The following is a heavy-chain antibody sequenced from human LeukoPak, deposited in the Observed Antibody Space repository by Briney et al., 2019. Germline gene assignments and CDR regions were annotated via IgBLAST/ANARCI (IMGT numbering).Heavy chain of an antibody. CDR3: AKDRGDSGGYPLFDH. Sequence: GGTLRLSCVASGFTFSNYVMSWVRQAPGKGLEWVSLISRSAENTYYADSVKGRFTISRDDFENTLYLQMGSLRAEDTAVYYCAKDRGDSGGYPLFDHWGQGTVVTVSS. J-gene: IGHJ4*02. D-gene: IGHD3-22*01. V-gene: IGHV3-23*01. CDR1: GFTFSNYV. CDR2: ISRSAENT.